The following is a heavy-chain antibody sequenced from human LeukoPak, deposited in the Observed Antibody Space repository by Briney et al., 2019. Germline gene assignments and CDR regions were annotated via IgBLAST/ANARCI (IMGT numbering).Heavy chain of an antibody. CDR2: ISYSGST. V-gene: IGHV4-39*01. CDR1: GDSISSSSYN. J-gene: IGHJ4*02. CDR3: ARQRTVVTPEFFDY. D-gene: IGHD4-23*01. Sequence: KPSETLSLTCSVSGDSISSSSYNWGWIRQPPGKGLEWIGSISYSGSTKYNPSLKSRITISVDTSKNHFSLKLNSVTAADTAIYYCARQRTVVTPEFFDYWGQGTLVIVSS.